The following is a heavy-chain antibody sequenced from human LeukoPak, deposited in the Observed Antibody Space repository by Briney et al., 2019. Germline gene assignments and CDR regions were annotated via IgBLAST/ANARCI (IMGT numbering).Heavy chain of an antibody. CDR2: IYRGGST. Sequence: GGSLRLSCAASGFTVSSNYMSWVRQAPGKGLEWVSGIYRGGSTYYADSVKGRFTISRDNSKNTLYLQMNSLRAEDTAVYYCARGTVIRGVITPALDYWGQRTLGTVSS. D-gene: IGHD3-10*01. V-gene: IGHV3-53*01. J-gene: IGHJ4*02. CDR3: ARGTVIRGVITPALDY. CDR1: GFTVSSNY.